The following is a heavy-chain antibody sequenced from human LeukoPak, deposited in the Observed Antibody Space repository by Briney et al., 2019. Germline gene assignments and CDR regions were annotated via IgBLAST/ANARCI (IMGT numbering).Heavy chain of an antibody. CDR1: GGSISSSSYY. Sequence: ASETLSLTCTVSGGSISSSSYYWSWIRQPPGKGLEWIGYIYYSGSTNYNPSLKSRVTISVDTSKNQFSLKLSSLTAADTAVYYCARLKYYYDSSGSRAEYFQHWGQGTLVTASS. V-gene: IGHV4-61*01. CDR3: ARLKYYYDSSGSRAEYFQH. D-gene: IGHD3-22*01. J-gene: IGHJ1*01. CDR2: IYYSGST.